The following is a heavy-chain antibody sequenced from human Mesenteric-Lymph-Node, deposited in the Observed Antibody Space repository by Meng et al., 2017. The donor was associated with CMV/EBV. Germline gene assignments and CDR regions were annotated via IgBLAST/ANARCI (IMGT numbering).Heavy chain of an antibody. J-gene: IGHJ5*02. CDR2: INHSGST. Sequence: SETLSLTCAVYGGSFSGYYWSWIRQPPGKGLEWIGEINHSGSTNYNPSLKSRVTISVDTSKNQLSLKLSSVTAADTAVYYCAREASIAAAGLDPWGQGTLVTVSS. V-gene: IGHV4-34*01. CDR1: GGSFSGYY. D-gene: IGHD6-13*01. CDR3: AREASIAAAGLDP.